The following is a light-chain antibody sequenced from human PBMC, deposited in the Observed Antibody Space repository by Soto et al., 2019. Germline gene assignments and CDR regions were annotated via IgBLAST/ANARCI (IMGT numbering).Light chain of an antibody. J-gene: IGKJ4*01. CDR2: GAS. CDR1: QSVSSN. CDR3: QQYHNWVI. V-gene: IGKV3D-15*01. Sequence: ETVMTQSPGTLSVSPGERVTLSCGASQSVSSNLAWYQQKPGQAPRLLIYGASTRATGIPARFSGSGSGTEFTLSISSLQPEDFAVYYCQQYHNWVIFGGGTKVEIK.